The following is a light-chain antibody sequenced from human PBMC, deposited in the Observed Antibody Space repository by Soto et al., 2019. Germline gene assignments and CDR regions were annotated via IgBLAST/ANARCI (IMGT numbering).Light chain of an antibody. CDR3: QQTYSTPPT. CDR1: QSITTY. CDR2: AAS. J-gene: IGKJ4*01. V-gene: IGKV1-39*01. Sequence: DIQLNQTPSSLSASVGDRVTITCRASQSITTYLNWYQQKPGNAPNLLIYAASSLHSGVPSRFSGSGSVTDFTLTITSLQPEDFATYYCQQTYSTPPTFGGGTKVDIK.